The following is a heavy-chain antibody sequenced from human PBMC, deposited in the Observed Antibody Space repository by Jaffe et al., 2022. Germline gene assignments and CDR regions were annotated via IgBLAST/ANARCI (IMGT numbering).Heavy chain of an antibody. V-gene: IGHV3-23*01. Sequence: EVQLLESGGGLVQPGGSLRLSCAASGFTFSSYAMSWVRQAPGKGLEWVSAISGSGGSTYYADSVKGRFTISRDNSKNTLYLQMNSLRAEDTAVYYCAKHTLALLEWYRWFDPWGQGTLVTVSS. CDR2: ISGSGGST. CDR3: AKHTLALLEWYRWFDP. D-gene: IGHD3-3*01. CDR1: GFTFSSYA. J-gene: IGHJ5*02.